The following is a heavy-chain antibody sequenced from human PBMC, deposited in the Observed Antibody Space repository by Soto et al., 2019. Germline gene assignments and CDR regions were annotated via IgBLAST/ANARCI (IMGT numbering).Heavy chain of an antibody. V-gene: IGHV4-30-4*08. Sequence: PSETLSLTCTVSGGSISSGGYYWSWIRQHPGKGLEWIGYIYYSGFTSYNPSPESRVSVSVDTSKNQFSLKVSGVSAADTAVYYCATSQKGYNWNYFDHWGQGALVTVSS. D-gene: IGHD1-20*01. CDR1: GGSISSGGYY. CDR3: ATSQKGYNWNYFDH. CDR2: IYYSGFT. J-gene: IGHJ4*02.